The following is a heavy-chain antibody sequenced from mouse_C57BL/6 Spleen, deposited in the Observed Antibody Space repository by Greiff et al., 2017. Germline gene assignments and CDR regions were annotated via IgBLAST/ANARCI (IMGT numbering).Heavy chain of an antibody. CDR1: GFSLSTSGMG. CDR3: ARKPVGYYAMDY. CDR2: IYWDDDK. J-gene: IGHJ4*01. Sequence: QVTLKESGPGILQSSQTLSLTCSFSGFSLSTSGMGVSWIRQPSGKGLEWLAHIYWDDDKRYNPSLKSRLTISKDTSRNQVFLKITSVDTADTATYYCARKPVGYYAMDYWGQGTSVTVSS. V-gene: IGHV8-12*01.